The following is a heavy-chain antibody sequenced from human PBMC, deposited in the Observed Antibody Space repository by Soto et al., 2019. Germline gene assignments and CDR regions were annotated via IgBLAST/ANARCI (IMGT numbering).Heavy chain of an antibody. CDR2: IHHSGRT. V-gene: IGHV4-4*02. D-gene: IGHD2-21*02. J-gene: IGHJ4*02. CDR1: GDSMSSDKW. CDR3: ARGGDWQFDY. Sequence: QVQLQESGPGLVKPSGTLSLTCAVSGDSMSSDKWWSWVRQPPGKGLEWIGEIHHSGRTNYNPSLKSRVTILVEKSKNQVSLELSSMTAADTAVYYCARGGDWQFDYWGQGTLFTVSS.